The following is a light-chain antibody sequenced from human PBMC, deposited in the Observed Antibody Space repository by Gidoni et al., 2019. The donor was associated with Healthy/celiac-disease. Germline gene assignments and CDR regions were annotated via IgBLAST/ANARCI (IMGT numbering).Light chain of an antibody. J-gene: IGKJ4*01. V-gene: IGKV1-5*03. CDR3: QQYNSYSPDT. Sequence: DIQMTQSPSTLSASVGDRVTITCRASQSISSWLAWYQQKQGKAPKLLIYKASSLESGVPSRFSGSGSGTEFTLTISSLQPDDCATYYCQQYNSYSPDTFGGGTKVEIK. CDR1: QSISSW. CDR2: KAS.